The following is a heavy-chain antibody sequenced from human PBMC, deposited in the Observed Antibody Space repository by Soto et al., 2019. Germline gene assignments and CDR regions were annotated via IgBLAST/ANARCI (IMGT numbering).Heavy chain of an antibody. Sequence: SVKVSCKASGGTFSSYAISWVRQAPGQGLEWMGXFXPXXXTXSXAXKXXXXVTITANEFTSTAYMELSRLRSEDTAVYYCARGVVVVADTYYFDYWGQGTLVTVSS. CDR1: GGTFSSYA. CDR3: ARGVVVVADTYYFDY. V-gene: IGHV1-69*13. J-gene: IGHJ4*02. D-gene: IGHD2-15*01. CDR2: FXPXXXTX.